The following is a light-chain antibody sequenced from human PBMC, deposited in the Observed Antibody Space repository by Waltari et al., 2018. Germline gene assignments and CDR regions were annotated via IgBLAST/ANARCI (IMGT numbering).Light chain of an antibody. J-gene: IGKJ5*01. CDR3: QQLRSYPRIT. V-gene: IGKV1-9*01. Sequence: RVTITCRASQAISIYLAWYQQKPGKAPNLLIYAASTLQSGVPSRFIGSGSGTEFTLTISSLQPEDFATYYCQQLRSYPRITFGQGTRLDI. CDR2: AAS. CDR1: QAISIY.